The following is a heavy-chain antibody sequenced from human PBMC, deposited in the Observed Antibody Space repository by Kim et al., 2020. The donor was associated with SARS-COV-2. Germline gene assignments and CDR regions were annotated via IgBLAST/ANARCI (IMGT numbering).Heavy chain of an antibody. CDR1: GFTFSSYW. CDR2: IKQDGSEK. J-gene: IGHJ4*02. D-gene: IGHD6-13*01. V-gene: IGHV3-7*01. CDR3: ARQPKAAYTAEYSNSWFFDY. Sequence: GGSLRLSCAASGFTFSSYWMSWVRQAPGKGLEWVANIKQDGSEKYYVDSVKGRFTISRDNAKNSLYLQMNSLRAEDTAVYYCARQPKAAYTAEYSNSWFFDYWGQGTLVTVSS.